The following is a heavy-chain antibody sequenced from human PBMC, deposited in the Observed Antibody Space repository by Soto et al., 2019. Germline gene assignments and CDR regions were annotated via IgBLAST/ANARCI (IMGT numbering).Heavy chain of an antibody. V-gene: IGHV3-30-3*01. CDR3: SREDDYNDRYFYYGLDV. Sequence: PGGSLRLSCAASGFTFSSYAMHWVRQAPGKGLEWVAVISYDGSNKYYADSVRGRFTISRDNFKNTVYLQMNSLRLDDAALYFCSREDDYNDRYFYYGLDVWGQGTTLTVSS. J-gene: IGHJ6*02. D-gene: IGHD4-4*01. CDR1: GFTFSSYA. CDR2: ISYDGSNK.